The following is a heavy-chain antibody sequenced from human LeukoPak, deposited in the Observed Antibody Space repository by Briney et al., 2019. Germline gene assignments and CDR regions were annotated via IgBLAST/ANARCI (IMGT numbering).Heavy chain of an antibody. CDR1: GFSFSSYG. CDR3: ASAVVVVAARGAFDI. Sequence: TGGSLRLSCAASGFSFSSYGMHWVRQAPGKGLEWVAFVRYDGSDKYYADSVKGRFTISRDNSKNTLYLQMNSLRAEDTAVYYCASAVVVVAARGAFDIWGQGTMVTVSS. V-gene: IGHV3-30*02. CDR2: VRYDGSDK. D-gene: IGHD2-15*01. J-gene: IGHJ3*02.